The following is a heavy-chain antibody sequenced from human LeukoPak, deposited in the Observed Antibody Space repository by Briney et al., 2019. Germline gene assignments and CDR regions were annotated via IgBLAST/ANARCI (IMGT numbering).Heavy chain of an antibody. V-gene: IGHV3-7*01. CDR2: IKQDGSEK. CDR1: GFTFSSYW. Sequence: GGSLRLSRAASGFTFSSYWMSWVRQAPGKGLEWVANIKQDGSEKYYVDSVKGRFTISRDNAKNSLYLQMNSQRAEDTAVYYCATEDYYDSSGYYFDYWGQGTLVTVSS. J-gene: IGHJ4*02. D-gene: IGHD3-22*01. CDR3: ATEDYYDSSGYYFDY.